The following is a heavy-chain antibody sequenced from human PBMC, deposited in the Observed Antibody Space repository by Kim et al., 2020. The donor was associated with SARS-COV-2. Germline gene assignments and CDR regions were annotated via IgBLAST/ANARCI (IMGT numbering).Heavy chain of an antibody. CDR1: GYTFTGYY. J-gene: IGHJ4*02. Sequence: ASVKVSCKASGYTFTGYYMHWVRQAPGQGLEWMGWINPNSGGTNYAQKFQGRVTMTRDTSISTAYMELSRLRSDDTAVYYCARDFSIAVAGTYNYWGQGTLVTVSS. D-gene: IGHD6-19*01. CDR2: INPNSGGT. V-gene: IGHV1-2*02. CDR3: ARDFSIAVAGTYNY.